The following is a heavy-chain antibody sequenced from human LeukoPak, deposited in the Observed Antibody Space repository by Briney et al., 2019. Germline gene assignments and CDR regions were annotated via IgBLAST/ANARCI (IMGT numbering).Heavy chain of an antibody. Sequence: PGGSLRLSCAASGFTFSNYAMSWVRQAPGKGLAWVSAITGSGGGTYYVGVVKGRFIISRDNTNNTLYLKMNSLRAEDTAVYYCAKWGDYDVLTGYYDPDYWGQGTLVTVSS. J-gene: IGHJ4*02. CDR1: GFTFSNYA. D-gene: IGHD3-9*01. CDR3: AKWGDYDVLTGYYDPDY. CDR2: ITGSGGGT. V-gene: IGHV3-23*01.